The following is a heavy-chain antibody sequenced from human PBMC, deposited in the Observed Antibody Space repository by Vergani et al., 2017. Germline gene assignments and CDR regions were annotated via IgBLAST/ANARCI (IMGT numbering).Heavy chain of an antibody. CDR3: ARETRVDITMRHFDY. J-gene: IGHJ4*02. CDR2: IYYSGST. V-gene: IGHV4-39*07. D-gene: IGHD3-22*01. CDR1: GGSITYGAFY. Sequence: QLQLQESGPGLVKPSETLSLTCTVSGGSITYGAFYWGWIRQSPGKGLEWIGSIYYSGSTYYNPSLKSRVTISVDTSKNQFSLKLSSVTAADTAVYYCARETRVDITMRHFDYWGQGTLVTVSS.